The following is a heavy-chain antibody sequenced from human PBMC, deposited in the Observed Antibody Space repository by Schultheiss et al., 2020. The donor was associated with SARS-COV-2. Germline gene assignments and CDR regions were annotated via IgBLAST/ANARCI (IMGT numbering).Heavy chain of an antibody. Sequence: ETLSLTCAVYGGSFSGYYWSWVRQAPGKGLEWVANIKQDGSEKYYVDSVKGRFTISRDNAKNSLYLQMNSLRAEDTAVYYCARKRYSNYPYYYYGMDVWGQGTTVTVSS. D-gene: IGHD4-11*01. CDR3: ARKRYSNYPYYYYGMDV. V-gene: IGHV3-7*01. CDR1: GGSFSGYY. CDR2: IKQDGSEK. J-gene: IGHJ6*02.